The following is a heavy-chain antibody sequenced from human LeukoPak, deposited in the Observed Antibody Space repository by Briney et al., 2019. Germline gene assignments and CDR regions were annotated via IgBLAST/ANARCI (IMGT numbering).Heavy chain of an antibody. J-gene: IGHJ4*02. CDR2: IYYSGGT. CDR3: AREVLGLWAAAGDFDY. V-gene: IGHV4-39*07. Sequence: SETLSLTCTVSGGSISSSSYYWGWIRQPPGKGLEWIGSIYYSGGTYYNPSLKSRVTISVDTSKNQFSLKLSSVTAADTAVYYCAREVLGLWAAAGDFDYWGQGTLVTVSS. D-gene: IGHD6-13*01. CDR1: GGSISSSSYY.